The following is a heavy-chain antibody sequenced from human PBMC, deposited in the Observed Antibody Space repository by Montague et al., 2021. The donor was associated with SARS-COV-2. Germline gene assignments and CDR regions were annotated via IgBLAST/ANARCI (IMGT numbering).Heavy chain of an antibody. CDR1: GGSISSSNW. CDR2: IYHSGST. CDR3: ASRGAVAGKVYFQH. J-gene: IGHJ1*01. Sequence: SEILSLICAVSGGSISSSNWWSWVRQPPGKGLEWIGEIYHSGSTNNNPSLKSRVTISVDKSKNQFSLKLSSVTAADTAVYYCASRGAVAGKVYFQHWGQGTLVTVSS. D-gene: IGHD6-19*01. V-gene: IGHV4-4*02.